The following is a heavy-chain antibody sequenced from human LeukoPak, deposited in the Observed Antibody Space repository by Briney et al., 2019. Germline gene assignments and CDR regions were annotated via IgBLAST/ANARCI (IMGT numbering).Heavy chain of an antibody. J-gene: IGHJ4*02. V-gene: IGHV4-59*01. Sequence: PSETLSLTCTVSGGSISSYYWSWLRQPPGKGLEWIGYIYYSGSTNYNPSLTSRGTISVDTSKNQFSLKLSSVTAADTAVYYCARDYYGGNSSPYYFDYWGQGTLVTVSS. CDR1: GGSISSYY. CDR2: IYYSGST. D-gene: IGHD4-23*01. CDR3: ARDYYGGNSSPYYFDY.